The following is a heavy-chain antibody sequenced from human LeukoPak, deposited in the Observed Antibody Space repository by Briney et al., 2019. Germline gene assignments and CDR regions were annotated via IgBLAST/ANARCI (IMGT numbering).Heavy chain of an antibody. Sequence: SETLSLTCRVSGGSISSTNYYWGWIRQPPGKGLEWIAGIYYSGETFYNPSLESRVAISVDTSSNEVFLDLFSVTAADTAMYYCAETNTQDWFDPWGRGTLVTVSS. D-gene: IGHD1-1*01. CDR3: AETNTQDWFDP. V-gene: IGHV4-39*07. CDR2: IYYSGET. J-gene: IGHJ5*02. CDR1: GGSISSTNYY.